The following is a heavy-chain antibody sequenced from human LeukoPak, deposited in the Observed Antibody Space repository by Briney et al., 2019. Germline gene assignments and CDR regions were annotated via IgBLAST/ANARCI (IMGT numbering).Heavy chain of an antibody. V-gene: IGHV3-7*01. Sequence: PGGSLRLSCAASGFTFSGSWMDWVRQAPGKGLEWVANINQDGSETYYVDSAKGRFTISRDNAKNPLYLQMDSLRVEDTAMYYCTKALDFWGQGTLVTVSS. CDR3: TKALDF. CDR1: GFTFSGSW. J-gene: IGHJ4*02. CDR2: INQDGSET.